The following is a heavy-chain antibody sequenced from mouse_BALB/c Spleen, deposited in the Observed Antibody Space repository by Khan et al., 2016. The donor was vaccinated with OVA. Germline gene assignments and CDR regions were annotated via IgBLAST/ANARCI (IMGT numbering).Heavy chain of an antibody. J-gene: IGHJ2*01. CDR2: ISYSGVT. D-gene: IGHD1-1*01. V-gene: IGHV3-2*02. CDR1: GYSITSGYA. CDR3: ARGNYYGYYFDY. Sequence: EVKLLESGPGLVKPSQSLSLTCTVTGYSITSGYAWNWLQQFPGNKLEWMGYISYSGVTSYTPSLKSRISITRDTSKNQFFLQLNSVTTEDTATYYCARGNYYGYYFDYWGQGTTLTVSS.